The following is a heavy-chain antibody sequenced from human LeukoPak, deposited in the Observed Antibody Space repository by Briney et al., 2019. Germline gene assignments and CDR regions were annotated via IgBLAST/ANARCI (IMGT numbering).Heavy chain of an antibody. V-gene: IGHV4-59*01. Sequence: SETLSLTCTVSGGSISSYYWSWIRQPPGKGLEWIGYIYYSGSTNYNPSLKSRVTISVDTTKNQFSLKLSSVAAADTAVYYCARDFNYDSSGYLYNWFDPWGQGTLVTVSS. CDR1: GGSISSYY. CDR2: IYYSGST. CDR3: ARDFNYDSSGYLYNWFDP. D-gene: IGHD3-22*01. J-gene: IGHJ5*02.